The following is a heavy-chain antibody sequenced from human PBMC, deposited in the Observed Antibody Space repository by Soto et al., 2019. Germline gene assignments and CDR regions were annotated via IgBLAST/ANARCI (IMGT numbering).Heavy chain of an antibody. V-gene: IGHV4-39*01. CDR2: IDYNGVT. J-gene: IGHJ4*02. CDR3: GKVLVGATGHTDSDS. CDR1: GRSIYRSVYY. D-gene: IGHD2-15*01. Sequence: LSLSCTSSGRSIYRSVYYWGWIRQPPGRGLEWIGNIDYNGVTYSNPSLKSRVTISRDTSKNQFSLKLTSVAAADTALYYCGKVLVGATGHTDSDSWGPGTLVPVSS.